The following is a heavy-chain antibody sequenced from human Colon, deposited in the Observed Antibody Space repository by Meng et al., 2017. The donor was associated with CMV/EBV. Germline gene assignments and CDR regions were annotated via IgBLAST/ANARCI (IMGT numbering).Heavy chain of an antibody. Sequence: GGSLRLSCAASGFTVSSNFMTWVRQAPGKGLEWVSVIYSGGTIKYADSVKGRFTISRDSSQNTLYLQIDSLRVEDTAVYFCARNRRTCNSVSCYGYFGMYVWGQGTTVTVSS. CDR1: GFTVSSNF. CDR3: ARNRRTCNSVSCYGYFGMYV. CDR2: IYSGGTI. D-gene: IGHD2-2*01. V-gene: IGHV3-53*01. J-gene: IGHJ6*02.